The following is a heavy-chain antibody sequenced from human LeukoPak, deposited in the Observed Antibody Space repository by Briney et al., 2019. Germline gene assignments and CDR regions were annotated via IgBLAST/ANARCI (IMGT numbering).Heavy chain of an antibody. Sequence: GASVKVSCKVSGYTLTELAMHWVRQAPGKGLEWMGGFDPEDGETIYAKKFQGRVTMTRDTSTSTVYMELSSLRSEDTAVYYCARDNTTTGPFDYWGQGTLVTVSS. D-gene: IGHD1-1*01. J-gene: IGHJ4*02. CDR2: FDPEDGET. CDR3: ARDNTTTGPFDY. CDR1: GYTLTELA. V-gene: IGHV1-24*01.